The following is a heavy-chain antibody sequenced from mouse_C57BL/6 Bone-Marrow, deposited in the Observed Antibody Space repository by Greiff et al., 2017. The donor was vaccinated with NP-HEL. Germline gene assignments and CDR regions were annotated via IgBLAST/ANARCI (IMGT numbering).Heavy chain of an antibody. Sequence: VQLQQSRPELVKPGASVKISCKASGYSFTDYNMNWVKQSNGKSLEWIGVINPNYGTTSYNQKFKGKATLTVDQSSSTAYMQLNSLTSEDSAVYYCASRELLRGYAMDYWGQGTSVTVSS. CDR3: ASRELLRGYAMDY. J-gene: IGHJ4*01. CDR2: INPNYGTT. CDR1: GYSFTDYN. V-gene: IGHV1-39*01. D-gene: IGHD1-1*01.